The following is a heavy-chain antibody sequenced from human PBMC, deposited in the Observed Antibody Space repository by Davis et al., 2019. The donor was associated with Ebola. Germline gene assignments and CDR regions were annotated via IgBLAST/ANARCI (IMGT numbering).Heavy chain of an antibody. V-gene: IGHV1-18*01. Sequence: ASVKVSCKASGYTFTSYCISWVRQAPGQGLEWMGWISAYNGNTNYAQKLQGRVTMTTDTSTSTAYMELRSLRSDDTAVYYCARGAVTTHYYYYYGIAVWGQGTTVTVSS. CDR1: GYTFTSYC. CDR2: ISAYNGNT. CDR3: ARGAVTTHYYYYYGIAV. J-gene: IGHJ6*02. D-gene: IGHD4-17*01.